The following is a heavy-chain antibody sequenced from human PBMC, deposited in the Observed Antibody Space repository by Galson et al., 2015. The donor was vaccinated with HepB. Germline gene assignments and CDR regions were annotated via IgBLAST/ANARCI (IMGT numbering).Heavy chain of an antibody. Sequence: SLRLSCAASGFTFSSYGMHWVRQAPGKGLEWVAVISYDGSNKYYADSVKGRFTISRDNSKNTLYLQMNSLRAEDTAVYYCAKARYCSSTSCYHKFDYYYGMDVWGQGTTVTVSS. CDR2: ISYDGSNK. J-gene: IGHJ6*02. D-gene: IGHD2-2*01. V-gene: IGHV3-30*18. CDR3: AKARYCSSTSCYHKFDYYYGMDV. CDR1: GFTFSSYG.